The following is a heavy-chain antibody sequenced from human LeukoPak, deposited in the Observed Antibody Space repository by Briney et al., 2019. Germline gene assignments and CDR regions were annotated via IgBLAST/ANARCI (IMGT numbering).Heavy chain of an antibody. D-gene: IGHD3-10*01. CDR1: GFTFSSYS. CDR3: AREFLITMVRGVTPFDY. CDR2: ISSSSYI. Sequence: PGGSLRLSCAASGFTFSSYSMNWVRQAPGKGLEWVSSISSSSYIYYADSVKGRFTISRDNAKNSLYLQMNSLRAEDTAVYYCAREFLITMVRGVTPFDYWGQGTLVTVSS. J-gene: IGHJ4*02. V-gene: IGHV3-21*01.